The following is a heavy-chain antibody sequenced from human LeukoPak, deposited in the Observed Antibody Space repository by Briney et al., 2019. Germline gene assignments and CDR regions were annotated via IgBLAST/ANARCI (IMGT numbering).Heavy chain of an antibody. D-gene: IGHD2-2*02. V-gene: IGHV1-8*01. J-gene: IGHJ4*02. Sequence: VASVKVSCKASGYTFTSYDINWVRQATGQGLEWMGWMNPNSGNTGYAQKFQGRVTMTRNTSISTAYMELSSLRSEDTAVYYCAILGYCSSTSCYTAPHFDYWGQGTLVTVSP. CDR2: MNPNSGNT. CDR1: GYTFTSYD. CDR3: AILGYCSSTSCYTAPHFDY.